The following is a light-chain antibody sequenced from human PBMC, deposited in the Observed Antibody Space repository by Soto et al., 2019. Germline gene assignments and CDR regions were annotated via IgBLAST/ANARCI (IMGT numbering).Light chain of an antibody. CDR3: QQRSNWPLT. V-gene: IGKV3-11*01. J-gene: IGKJ4*01. CDR2: DAS. Sequence: EIVLTQSPATLSLSPGERATLSCRASQSVGSYLAWYQQKPGQAPRLLIYDASNRATGIPARFSGSGSGTDFILTISSLEPEDFAVYHCQQRSNWPLTFGGGTTVDIK. CDR1: QSVGSY.